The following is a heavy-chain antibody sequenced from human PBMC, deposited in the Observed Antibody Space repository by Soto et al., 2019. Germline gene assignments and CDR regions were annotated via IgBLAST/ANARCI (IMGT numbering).Heavy chain of an antibody. CDR1: GYTFTSYG. J-gene: IGHJ4*02. V-gene: IGHV1-18*01. Sequence: QVQLVQSGAEVKKPGASVKVSCKASGYTFTSYGISWVRQAPGQGLEWMGWISAYNGNTNYAQKLQGRVTMTTDTSTSTAYMELRSLRSDDTAVYYCARDLKLTQINTAMVPTLAYWGQGTLVTVSS. D-gene: IGHD5-18*01. CDR2: ISAYNGNT. CDR3: ARDLKLTQINTAMVPTLAY.